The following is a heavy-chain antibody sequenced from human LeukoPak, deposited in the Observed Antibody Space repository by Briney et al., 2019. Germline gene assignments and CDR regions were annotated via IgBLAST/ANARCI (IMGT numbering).Heavy chain of an antibody. CDR1: GFTFSSSA. J-gene: IGHJ4*02. D-gene: IGHD2-2*01. CDR2: ISASGGST. Sequence: GGSLRLSCAASGFTFSSSAMSWVRQVPGKGLEWVSGISASGGSTYYADSVKGRFTISRDNSKNTLYLQMNSLRAEDTAVYYCAKDIVVVPVHSTFDYWGQGTLVTVSS. V-gene: IGHV3-23*01. CDR3: AKDIVVVPVHSTFDY.